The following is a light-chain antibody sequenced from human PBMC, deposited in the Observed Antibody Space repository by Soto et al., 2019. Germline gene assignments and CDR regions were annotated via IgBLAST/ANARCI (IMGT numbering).Light chain of an antibody. CDR1: QSISSY. CDR2: AAS. J-gene: IGKJ1*01. V-gene: IGKV1-39*01. CDR3: QQYDSFWTM. Sequence: DIQMTQSPSSLSASVGDRVTITCRASQSISSYLNWYQQKPGKAPKLLIYAASSLESGVPSRFSGSGSGTEFTLTISSLQPDDFATYYCQQYDSFWTMFGQGTKVDIK.